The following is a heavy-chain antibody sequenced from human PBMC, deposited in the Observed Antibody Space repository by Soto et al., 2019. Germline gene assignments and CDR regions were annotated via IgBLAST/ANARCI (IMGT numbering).Heavy chain of an antibody. V-gene: IGHV1-18*04. D-gene: IGHD4-4*01. Sequence: QLQLVQSGTELKKPGASVKVSCKASGYTFTNYGITWVRQAPGQGLERMGWINADYGNTNYEQKFQSRVTMTTDTSTSTAYIELRSLRSDDTAVYYCARKSLSNFNWFDPWGQGTLVTVSS. CDR3: ARKSLSNFNWFDP. CDR1: GYTFTNYG. CDR2: INADYGNT. J-gene: IGHJ5*02.